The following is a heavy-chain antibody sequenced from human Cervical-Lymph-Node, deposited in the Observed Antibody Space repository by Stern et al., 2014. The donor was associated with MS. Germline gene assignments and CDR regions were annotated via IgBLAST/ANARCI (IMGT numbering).Heavy chain of an antibody. CDR2: IYYSGTT. CDR3: ARMTTGLRETRGFDS. J-gene: IGHJ4*02. D-gene: IGHD4-17*01. Sequence: QVQLQESGPGLVKPSQTLSLTCTVSGGSINNGGFHWSWIRQPPGKVLEWIGYIYYSGTTFYNPSFQSRVEIYIDTSQTQFYLRLSSVTAACTAVYYCARMTTGLRETRGFDSCGQGALVTVSS. V-gene: IGHV4-30-4*01. CDR1: GGSINNGGFH.